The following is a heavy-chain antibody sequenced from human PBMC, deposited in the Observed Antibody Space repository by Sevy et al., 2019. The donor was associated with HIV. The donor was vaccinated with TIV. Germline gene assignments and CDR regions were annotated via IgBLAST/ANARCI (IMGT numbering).Heavy chain of an antibody. J-gene: IGHJ4*01. CDR1: GYTFSSYR. CDR2: ISAHNGDT. D-gene: IGHD2-15*01. CDR3: ARAYCSGGRCYSLAY. V-gene: IGHV1-18*01. Sequence: ASVKVSCKISGYTFSSYRITWVRQAPGQGLECMGWISAHNGDTNYAQKLQVRVTMITDTSTTTAYMELRNLRSDDTAVYYCARAYCSGGRCYSLAYWGQGTLVTVSS.